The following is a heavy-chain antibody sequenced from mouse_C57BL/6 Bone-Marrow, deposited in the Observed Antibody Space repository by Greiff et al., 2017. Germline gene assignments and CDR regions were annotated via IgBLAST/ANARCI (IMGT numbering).Heavy chain of an antibody. CDR1: GYTFTSYW. J-gene: IGHJ2*01. CDR2: IYPGSGST. V-gene: IGHV1-55*01. CDR3: ARDCYGSSYGDYFDY. D-gene: IGHD1-1*01. Sequence: QVQLQQPGAELVKPGASVKMSCKASGYTFTSYWITWVKQRPGQGLEWIGDIYPGSGSTNYNEKFKSKATLTVDTSSSTAYMQLSSLTSEDSAVYYCARDCYGSSYGDYFDYWGQGTTLTVSS.